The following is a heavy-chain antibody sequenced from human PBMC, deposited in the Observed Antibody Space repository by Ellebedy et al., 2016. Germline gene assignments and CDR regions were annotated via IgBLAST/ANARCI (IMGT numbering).Heavy chain of an antibody. V-gene: IGHV3-66*01. D-gene: IGHD4-17*01. CDR3: ATWGMTTVTYLDFDY. J-gene: IGHJ4*02. CDR2: IYSGGST. CDR1: GFTVSSNY. Sequence: GGSLRLSCAASGFTVSSNYMSWVRQAPGKGLEWVSVIYSGGSTTYADSVKGRFTISRDNAKNTVYLQMNNLRAEDTAVYYCATWGMTTVTYLDFDYWGQGTLVTVSS.